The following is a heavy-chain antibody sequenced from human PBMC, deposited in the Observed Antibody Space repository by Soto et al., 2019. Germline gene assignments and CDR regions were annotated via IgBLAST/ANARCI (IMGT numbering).Heavy chain of an antibody. Sequence: GGSLRLSCAASGFTFSSYSMNWVRQAPGKGLEWVSYISSSSSTIYYADSVKGRFTISRDNAKNSLYLQMNSLRAEDTAVYYCARDGIYCGGDCYDRFDYWGQGTLVTVSS. CDR2: ISSSSSTI. D-gene: IGHD2-21*01. J-gene: IGHJ4*02. V-gene: IGHV3-48*01. CDR1: GFTFSSYS. CDR3: ARDGIYCGGDCYDRFDY.